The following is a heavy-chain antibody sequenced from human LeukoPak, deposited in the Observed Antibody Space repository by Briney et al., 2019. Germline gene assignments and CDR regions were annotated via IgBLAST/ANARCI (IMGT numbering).Heavy chain of an antibody. V-gene: IGHV3-7*01. D-gene: IGHD6-13*01. CDR1: GFTFSSYW. J-gene: IGHJ4*02. CDR3: TREGITAGSDY. CDR2: IKQDGSEK. Sequence: PGGSLRLSCAASGFTFSSYWMSWVRQAPGKGLEWVANIKQDGSEKYYVDSVKGRFTISRDNAKNSLYLQVNSLRAEDTAMYYCTREGITAGSDYWGQGALVTVSS.